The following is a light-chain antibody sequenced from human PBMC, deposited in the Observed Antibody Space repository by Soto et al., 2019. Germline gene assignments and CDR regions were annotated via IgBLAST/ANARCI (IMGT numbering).Light chain of an antibody. Sequence: DIQMTQSPSTLSASVGDRVTITCRASQSISSWLAWYQHKPGKAPKVLIYKASTLESGVPSRFSGSGSWTEFTLTSSSLQPDDFATYYCQHYNTYPLTCGGGTKVEIK. CDR2: KAS. CDR1: QSISSW. V-gene: IGKV1-5*03. J-gene: IGKJ4*01. CDR3: QHYNTYPLT.